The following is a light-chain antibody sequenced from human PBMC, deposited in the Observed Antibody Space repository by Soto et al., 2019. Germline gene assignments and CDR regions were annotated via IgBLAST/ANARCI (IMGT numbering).Light chain of an antibody. J-gene: IGLJ3*02. CDR1: SSDVGGYNY. V-gene: IGLV2-14*01. Sequence: QSALTQPASVSGSPGQSITISCTGTSSDVGGYNYVSWYQQHPGKAPKLLIYDVSNRPSGVSNRFSGSKSGNTASLTISGLQAEAEAYYYCSSYTRSSTLFGGGTKLTVL. CDR2: DVS. CDR3: SSYTRSSTL.